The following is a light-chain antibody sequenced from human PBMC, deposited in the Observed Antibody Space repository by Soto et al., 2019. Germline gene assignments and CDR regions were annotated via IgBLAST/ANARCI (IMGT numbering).Light chain of an antibody. CDR1: SSDVGSYNL. CDR3: CSYAGGVI. Sequence: QSALTQPASVSGSPGQSITISCTGTSSDVGSYNLVSWYQRHPGKAPKLMIYEGTKRPSGVSNRFSGSKSGNTASLTISGLQAEDEADYYCCSYAGGVIFGGGTKLTVL. CDR2: EGT. J-gene: IGLJ2*01. V-gene: IGLV2-23*01.